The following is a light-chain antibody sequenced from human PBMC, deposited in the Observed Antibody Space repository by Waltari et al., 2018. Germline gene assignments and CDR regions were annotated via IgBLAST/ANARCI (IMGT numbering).Light chain of an antibody. CDR3: QAWDSSTLVV. Sequence: SYELTQPPSVSVSPGQTASITCSGDKLGDKYACWSQQKPGQSPVLVIYQDSKRPSGIPERFSGSNSGNTATLTISGTQAMDEADYYCQAWDSSTLVVFGGGTKLTVL. J-gene: IGLJ2*01. CDR1: KLGDKY. CDR2: QDS. V-gene: IGLV3-1*01.